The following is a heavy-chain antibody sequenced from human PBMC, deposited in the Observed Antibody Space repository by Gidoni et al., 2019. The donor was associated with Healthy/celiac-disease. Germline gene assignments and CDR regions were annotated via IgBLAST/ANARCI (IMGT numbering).Heavy chain of an antibody. D-gene: IGHD6-13*01. CDR1: GFTFSSYS. CDR3: ARGGAPYSSSWYPGNWFDP. V-gene: IGHV3-21*01. CDR2: ISSSSSYI. Sequence: EVQLVESGGGLVKPGGSLRLSCAASGFTFSSYSMNWVRQAPGKGLEWVSSISSSSSYIYYADSVQGRFTISRDNAKNSLYLQMNSLRAEDTAVYYCARGGAPYSSSWYPGNWFDPWGQGTLVTVSS. J-gene: IGHJ5*02.